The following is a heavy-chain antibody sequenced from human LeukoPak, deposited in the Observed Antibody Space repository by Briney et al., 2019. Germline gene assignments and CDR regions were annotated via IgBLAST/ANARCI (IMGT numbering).Heavy chain of an antibody. Sequence: GGSLRLSCAASGSTFSSYSMNWVRQAPGKGLEWVSSISSSSSYIYYADSVKGRFTISRDNAKNSLYLQMNSLRAEDTAVYYCARERGYSYGPPYYYYYGMDVWGQGTTVTVSS. CDR2: ISSSSSYI. CDR3: ARERGYSYGPPYYYYYGMDV. V-gene: IGHV3-21*01. J-gene: IGHJ6*02. CDR1: GSTFSSYS. D-gene: IGHD5-18*01.